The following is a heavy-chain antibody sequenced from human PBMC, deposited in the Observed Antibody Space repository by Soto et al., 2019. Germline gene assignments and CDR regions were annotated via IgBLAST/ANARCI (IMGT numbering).Heavy chain of an antibody. D-gene: IGHD6-19*01. CDR1: GFSLSTSGVG. J-gene: IGHJ5*02. Sequence: SGPTLVNPTQTLTLTCTFSGFSLSTSGVGVGWIRQPPGKALEWLALIYWDDDKRYGPSLKSRLTITKDTSKNQVVLTMTNMDPVDTATYYCAHRVIAVAATREYNWFDPWGQGTLVTVYS. CDR3: AHRVIAVAATREYNWFDP. CDR2: IYWDDDK. V-gene: IGHV2-5*05.